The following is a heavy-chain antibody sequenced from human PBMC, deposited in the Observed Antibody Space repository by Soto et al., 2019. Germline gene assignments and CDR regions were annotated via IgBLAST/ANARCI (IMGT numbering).Heavy chain of an antibody. CDR2: INHSGST. J-gene: IGHJ4*02. D-gene: IGHD2-8*02. V-gene: IGHV4-34*01. CDR3: ARNKITGHFDY. CDR1: GGSFSGYD. Sequence: QVQLQQWGAGLLKPSETLSLTCAVYGGSFSGYDWTWMRQPPGTGLEWIGEINHSGSTTYNPPLNSRVTISVDTPKNHFSPQLTSVTAGDTAVYYLARNKITGHFDYWGQGTLVTGPS.